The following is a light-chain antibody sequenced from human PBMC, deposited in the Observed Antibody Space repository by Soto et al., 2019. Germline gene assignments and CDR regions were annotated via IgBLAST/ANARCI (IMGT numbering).Light chain of an antibody. J-gene: IGKJ4*01. CDR2: AAS. Sequence: DVQLTQSPSFLSASIGDRVTITCRASQGISTYLAWYQQKPGKAPKLLIYAASTLQSGTPSRFSGSGSGTEFTLTITSLKPEDFATYYCQQYDSYSRPTFGGGTKVEIK. CDR3: QQYDSYSRPT. CDR1: QGISTY. V-gene: IGKV1-9*01.